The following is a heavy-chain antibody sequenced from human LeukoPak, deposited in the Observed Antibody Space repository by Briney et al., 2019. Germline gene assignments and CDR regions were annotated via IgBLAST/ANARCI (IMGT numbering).Heavy chain of an antibody. J-gene: IGHJ5*01. Sequence: PGGSPRLSCAASGFPFTNNYMSWVRQAPGKGLEWVSVINIGGSVSYADSVKGRFTISRDNSNSTLYLQMNSLRVEDTALYYCARVRRQVGSRWFDSWGQGTLVTVSS. CDR1: GFPFTNNY. CDR3: ARVRRQVGSRWFDS. CDR2: INIGGSV. D-gene: IGHD1-26*01. V-gene: IGHV3-53*01.